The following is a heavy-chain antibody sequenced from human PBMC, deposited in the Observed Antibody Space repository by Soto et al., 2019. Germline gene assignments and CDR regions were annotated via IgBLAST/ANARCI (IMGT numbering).Heavy chain of an antibody. CDR3: ARAPRAPSYSSGWYGFDY. Sequence: PGGSLRLSCAASGFTFSSYEMNWVRQAPGKGLEWVSYISSSGSTIYYADSVKGRFTISRDNAKNSLYLQMNSLRAEDTAVYYCARAPRAPSYSSGWYGFDYWGQGTLVTVSS. V-gene: IGHV3-48*03. J-gene: IGHJ4*02. CDR1: GFTFSSYE. D-gene: IGHD6-19*01. CDR2: ISSSGSTI.